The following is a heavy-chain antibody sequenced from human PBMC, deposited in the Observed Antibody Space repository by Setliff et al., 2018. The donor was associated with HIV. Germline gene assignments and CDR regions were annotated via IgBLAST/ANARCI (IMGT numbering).Heavy chain of an antibody. D-gene: IGHD6-13*01. CDR1: GDSLSDYY. Sequence: SETLSLTCAASGDSLSDYYWSWIRQHPGKGLEWIGYIYYSGSTYYNPSLKSRVTISVDTSKNQFSLKLSSVTAADTAVYYCAGGYSSSWGGTGAFDYWGQGTRVTVSS. J-gene: IGHJ4*02. V-gene: IGHV4-59*04. CDR3: AGGYSSSWGGTGAFDY. CDR2: IYYSGST.